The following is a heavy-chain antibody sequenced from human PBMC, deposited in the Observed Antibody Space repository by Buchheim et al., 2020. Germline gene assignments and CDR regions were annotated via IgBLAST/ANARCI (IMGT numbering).Heavy chain of an antibody. CDR2: ISNDGSNK. J-gene: IGHJ6*03. D-gene: IGHD5-24*01. V-gene: IGHV3-30-3*01. CDR1: GFTFSTSA. CDR3: ARDGYNRYYMDV. Sequence: QVQLVESGGGVVQPGRSLKLSCAASGFTFSTSAMHWVRQAPGKGLEWVAVISNDGSNKYHADSVKGRFTISRDNSKNTLYLQMNSLRAEDTAVYYCARDGYNRYYMDVWGKGTT.